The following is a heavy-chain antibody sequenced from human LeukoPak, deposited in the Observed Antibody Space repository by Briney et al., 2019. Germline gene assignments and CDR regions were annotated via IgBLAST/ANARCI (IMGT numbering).Heavy chain of an antibody. D-gene: IGHD6-6*01. V-gene: IGHV3-30-3*01. CDR1: GFTFSSYA. CDR3: ARAKYSRFSSFDY. Sequence: PGGSLRLSCAASGFTFSSYAMHWVRQAPGKGLEWVAVISYDGSNKYYADSVKGRFTISRDNSKNTLYLQMNSLRAEDTAVYYCARAKYSRFSSFDYWGQGTLVTVSS. CDR2: ISYDGSNK. J-gene: IGHJ4*02.